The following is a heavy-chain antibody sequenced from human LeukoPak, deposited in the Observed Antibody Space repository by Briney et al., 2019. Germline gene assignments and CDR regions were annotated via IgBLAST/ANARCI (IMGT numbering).Heavy chain of an antibody. J-gene: IGHJ4*02. CDR2: ISSSSSYI. CDR3: AKETGIARPSKVDY. V-gene: IGHV3-21*04. Sequence: PGGSLRLSCAASGFTFSSYSMNWVRQAPGKGLEWVSSISSSSSYIYYADSVKGRFTISRDNSKNTLYLQMNSLRAEDTAVYYCAKETGIARPSKVDYWGQGTLVTVSS. D-gene: IGHD6-13*01. CDR1: GFTFSSYS.